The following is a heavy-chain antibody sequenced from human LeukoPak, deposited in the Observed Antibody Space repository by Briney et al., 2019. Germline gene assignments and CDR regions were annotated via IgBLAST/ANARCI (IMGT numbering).Heavy chain of an antibody. CDR2: ISSNGGST. Sequence: GGSLRLSCSASGFTFSSYAMHWGRQAPGKGLEYVSAISSNGGSTHYADSVKGRFTISRDNSKNTLYLQMSSLRAEDTAVYYCVKDLCYGSGSHPPHVWGQGTTVTVSS. CDR1: GFTFSSYA. V-gene: IGHV3-64D*09. D-gene: IGHD3-10*01. CDR3: VKDLCYGSGSHPPHV. J-gene: IGHJ6*02.